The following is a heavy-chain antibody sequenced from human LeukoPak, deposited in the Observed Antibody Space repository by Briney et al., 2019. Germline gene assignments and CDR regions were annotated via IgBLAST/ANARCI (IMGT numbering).Heavy chain of an antibody. CDR2: ISYDGSSK. D-gene: IGHD3-22*01. V-gene: IGHV3-30*18. CDR1: GFTFSSYG. Sequence: GGSLRLSCAASGFTFSSYGMHWVRQAPGKGLGWVAVISYDGSSKYYADSVKGRFTISRDNSKNTLYLQMNSLRAEDTAVYYCAKGARYDSSGYHPSFFDYWGQGTLVTVSS. CDR3: AKGARYDSSGYHPSFFDY. J-gene: IGHJ4*02.